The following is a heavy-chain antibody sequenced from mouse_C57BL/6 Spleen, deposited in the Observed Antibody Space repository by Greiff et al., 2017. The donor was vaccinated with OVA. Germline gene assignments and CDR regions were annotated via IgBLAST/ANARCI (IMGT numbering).Heavy chain of an antibody. V-gene: IGHV1-53*01. Sequence: QVQLQQSGTELVKPGASVKLSCKASGYTFTSYWMHWVKQRPGQGLEWIGNINPSNGGTNYNEKFKSKATLTVDKSSSTAYMQLSSLTSEDSAVYYCARGGWLLRDWFAYWGQGTLVTVSA. J-gene: IGHJ3*01. D-gene: IGHD2-3*01. CDR2: INPSNGGT. CDR1: GYTFTSYW. CDR3: ARGGWLLRDWFAY.